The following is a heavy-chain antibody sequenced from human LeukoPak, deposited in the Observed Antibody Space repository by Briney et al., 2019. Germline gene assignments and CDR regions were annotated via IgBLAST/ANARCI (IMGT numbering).Heavy chain of an antibody. Sequence: GGSLTLSCPCSGCTFDDCGMSGVGQAPGKGVEWVSGINWNGGSTGYADSVKGRFTISRDNAKNSLYLQMNCLRAEDTALYYCASNLGGSYFEYYMDVWGKGTTVTVSS. J-gene: IGHJ6*03. D-gene: IGHD1-26*01. CDR2: INWNGGST. CDR1: GCTFDDCG. V-gene: IGHV3-20*04. CDR3: ASNLGGSYFEYYMDV.